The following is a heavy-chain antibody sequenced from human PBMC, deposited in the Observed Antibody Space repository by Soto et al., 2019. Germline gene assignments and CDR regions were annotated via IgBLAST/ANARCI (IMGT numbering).Heavy chain of an antibody. CDR3: ARGLHSIFDY. J-gene: IGHJ4*02. V-gene: IGHV3-33*01. CDR2: IWYDGNNK. D-gene: IGHD2-21*01. Sequence: GGSLRLSCAASGFTFSNYGMHWVRQAPGKGLEWVAVIWYDGNNKYYADSVKGRFTISRDNSNNTLYVQMTSLRAEDTAVYYCARGLHSIFDYQGQGTLFTAYS. CDR1: GFTFSNYG.